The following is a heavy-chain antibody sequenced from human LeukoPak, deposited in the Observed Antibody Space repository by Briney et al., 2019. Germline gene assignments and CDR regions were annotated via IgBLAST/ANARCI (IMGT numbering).Heavy chain of an antibody. Sequence: SETLSLTCTVSGGSISSYYWSWIRRPPGKGLEWIGYIYYSGSTNYNPSLKSRVTISVDTSKSQFSLKLSSVTAADTAVYYCARPADYGDAFDIWGQGTMVTVSS. J-gene: IGHJ3*02. CDR3: ARPADYGDAFDI. V-gene: IGHV4-59*01. D-gene: IGHD4-17*01. CDR1: GGSISSYY. CDR2: IYYSGST.